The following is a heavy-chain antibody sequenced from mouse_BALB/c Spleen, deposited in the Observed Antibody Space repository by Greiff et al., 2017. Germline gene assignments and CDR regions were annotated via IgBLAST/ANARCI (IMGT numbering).Heavy chain of an antibody. CDR2: ISSGGST. Sequence: EVQVVESGGGLVKPGGSLRLSCAASGFTFSSYAMSWVRQTPEKRLEWVASISSGGSTYYPDSVKGRFTISRDNARNILYLQMSSLRSEDTAMYYCARDPPYYDYDVWFAYWGQGTLVTVSA. J-gene: IGHJ3*01. CDR1: GFTFSSYA. CDR3: ARDPPYYDYDVWFAY. V-gene: IGHV5-6-5*01. D-gene: IGHD2-4*01.